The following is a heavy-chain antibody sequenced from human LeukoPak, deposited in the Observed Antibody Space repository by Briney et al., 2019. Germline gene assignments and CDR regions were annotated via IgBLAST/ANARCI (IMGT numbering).Heavy chain of an antibody. J-gene: IGHJ4*02. D-gene: IGHD5-12*01. CDR1: GYTLTELS. Sequence: ASVKVSCKVSGYTLTELSMHWVRQAPGKGLEWMGGFDPEDGETIYAQKFQGRVTMTEDTSTDTAYMELSSLRSEDTAVYYCAIRRIVATIINRGESGDYWGQGTPVTVSS. CDR3: AIRRIVATIINRGESGDY. V-gene: IGHV1-24*01. CDR2: FDPEDGET.